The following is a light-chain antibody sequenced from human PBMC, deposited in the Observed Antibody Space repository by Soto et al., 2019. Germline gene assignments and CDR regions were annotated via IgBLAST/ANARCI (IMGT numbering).Light chain of an antibody. V-gene: IGKV1-9*01. J-gene: IGKJ4*01. CDR1: QDITKY. Sequence: DSRLTQSPSFLSASAGDRVTITCRASQDITKYLAWFQQKPGRAPKLLIYGAFTLQRGVPSRFSGRGSGTEFTLTISSLQPEDFATYYCQQVDTYPMTFGGGTKVDIK. CDR2: GAF. CDR3: QQVDTYPMT.